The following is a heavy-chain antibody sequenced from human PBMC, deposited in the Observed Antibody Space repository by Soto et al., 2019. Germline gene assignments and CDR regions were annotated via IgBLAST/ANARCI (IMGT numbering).Heavy chain of an antibody. Sequence: ASVKVSCKASGYTFTDYYMHWVRQAPGQGLEWMGWINPNSGGTNYAQKFQGRVTMTRDTSISTAYMELSRLRSDDTAVYYCARDRPPGYYGMDVWGQGTTVTVSS. CDR1: GYTFTDYY. V-gene: IGHV1-2*02. CDR3: ARDRPPGYYGMDV. J-gene: IGHJ6*02. D-gene: IGHD3-10*01. CDR2: INPNSGGT.